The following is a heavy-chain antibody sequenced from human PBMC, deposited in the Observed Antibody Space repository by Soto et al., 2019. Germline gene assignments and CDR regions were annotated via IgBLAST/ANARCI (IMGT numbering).Heavy chain of an antibody. Sequence: PSETLSLTCTVSGGSISSGGYYWSWIRQHPGKGLEWIGYIYYSGSTYYNPSLKSRVTISVDTSKDQFSLKLSSVTAADTAVYYCARYCGGDCYYHYFDYWGQGTLVTVSS. CDR2: IYYSGST. D-gene: IGHD2-21*02. CDR3: ARYCGGDCYYHYFDY. V-gene: IGHV4-31*03. J-gene: IGHJ4*02. CDR1: GGSISSGGYY.